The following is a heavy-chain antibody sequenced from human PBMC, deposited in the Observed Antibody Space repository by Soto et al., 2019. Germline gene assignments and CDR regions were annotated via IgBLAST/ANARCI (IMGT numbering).Heavy chain of an antibody. CDR3: ARDHGGATLALLH. V-gene: IGHV1-18*04. Sequence: ASVTVSCKAPVFSFSIYGISWVRQAPGQGLEWMGWISVYTGNTMYAQKFQGRVTLTTDTSTSTAHMEVRSLRSDDTAVYYCARDHGGATLALLHWGQGTLVTVSS. CDR1: VFSFSIYG. CDR2: ISVYTGNT. D-gene: IGHD2-15*01. J-gene: IGHJ4*02.